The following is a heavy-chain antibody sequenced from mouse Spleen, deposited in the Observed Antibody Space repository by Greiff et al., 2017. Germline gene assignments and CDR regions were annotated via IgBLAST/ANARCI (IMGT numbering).Heavy chain of an antibody. CDR2: IDPSDSYT. J-gene: IGHJ2*01. Sequence: QVQLQQPGAELVKPGASVKLSCKASGYTFTSYWMQWVKQRPGQGLEWIGEIDPSDSYTNYNQKFKGKATLTVDTSSSTAYMQLSSLTSEDSAVYYCARFDGDYVGYWGQGTTLTVSS. CDR3: ARFDGDYVGY. CDR1: GYTFTSYW. D-gene: IGHD2-3*01. V-gene: IGHV1-50*01.